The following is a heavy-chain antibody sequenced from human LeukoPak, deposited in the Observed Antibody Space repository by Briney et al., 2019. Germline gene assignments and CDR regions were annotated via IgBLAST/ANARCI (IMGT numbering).Heavy chain of an antibody. CDR1: GFTFSNAR. Sequence: GGSLRLSCAVSGFTFSNARMTWVRQAPGKGLEWIGRIRSKSDGGTTDYAAPVRGRFTISRDDSRNMLYLRMNSLKTEDTAVYYCRGNCGGDCYPRDFDHWGQGTLVTVSS. J-gene: IGHJ4*02. CDR2: IRSKSDGGTT. D-gene: IGHD2-21*02. CDR3: RGNCGGDCYPRDFDH. V-gene: IGHV3-15*01.